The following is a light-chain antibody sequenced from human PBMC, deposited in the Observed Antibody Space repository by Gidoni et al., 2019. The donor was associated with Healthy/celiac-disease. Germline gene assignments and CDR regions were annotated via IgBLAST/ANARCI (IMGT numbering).Light chain of an antibody. CDR1: SSDVGVYNY. J-gene: IGLJ1*01. CDR3: SSYTSSSTRV. V-gene: IGLV2-14*03. CDR2: DVS. Sequence: TQPASVSGSPVQSITISCTGTSSDVGVYNYVALYQQHPGKAPKLLIYDVSNRTSGVYNRFSGSKSGKTAYLTISVLQAEDEADYYCSSYTSSSTRVFGTGTKVTVL.